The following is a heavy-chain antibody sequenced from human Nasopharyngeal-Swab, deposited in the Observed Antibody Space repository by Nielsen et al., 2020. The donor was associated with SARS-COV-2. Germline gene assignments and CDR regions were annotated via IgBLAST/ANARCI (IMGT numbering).Heavy chain of an antibody. Sequence: WVGQAPGQGLEWMGWISIYNADRNYAEKFQGRVSMTTDTSTTTAFMELTSLRSDDTAVYYCARDVEEWLVVPSLSFDHWGQGTLVTVSS. V-gene: IGHV1-18*01. J-gene: IGHJ4*02. CDR3: ARDVEEWLVVPSLSFDH. D-gene: IGHD5-18*01. CDR2: ISIYNADR.